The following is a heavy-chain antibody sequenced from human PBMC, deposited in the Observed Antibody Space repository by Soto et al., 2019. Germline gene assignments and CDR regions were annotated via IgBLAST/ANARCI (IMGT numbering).Heavy chain of an antibody. J-gene: IGHJ4*02. V-gene: IGHV1-69*01. D-gene: IGHD1-26*01. CDR3: ARDGGRRSGGIDY. Sequence: QVQLVQSGAEVKKPGSSVKVSCKASGGTFSSNSINWVRQAPGQGLEWMGESIPIFGTANYAQKFQGRVTITADEPTSTAYMELSSLRSEDTAVYYCARDGGRRSGGIDYWGQGTLVTVSS. CDR1: GGTFSSNS. CDR2: SIPIFGTA.